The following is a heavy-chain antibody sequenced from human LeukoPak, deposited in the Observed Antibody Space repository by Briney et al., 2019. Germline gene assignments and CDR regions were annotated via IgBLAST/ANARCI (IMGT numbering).Heavy chain of an antibody. V-gene: IGHV3-30-3*01. D-gene: IGHD3/OR15-3a*01. CDR1: GFTFSSYA. Sequence: PGGSLRLSCAASGFTFSSYAMHWVRQAPGKGLEWVAVISYDGSNKYYADSVKGRFTISRDNSKNTLYLQMNSLRAEDTAVYYCAKGRTGDKDAFDIWGQGTMVTVSS. J-gene: IGHJ3*02. CDR2: ISYDGSNK. CDR3: AKGRTGDKDAFDI.